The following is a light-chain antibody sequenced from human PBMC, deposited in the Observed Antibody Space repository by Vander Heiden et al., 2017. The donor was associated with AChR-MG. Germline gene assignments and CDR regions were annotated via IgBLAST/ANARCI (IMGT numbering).Light chain of an antibody. Sequence: IVLTQSPGPLSLSPGETVTLSCRASQIISSNYLAWYQHRPGQAPTLLIYGASIRATGIPARFSGSGSGTDFTLTISRLESEDFAVYYCHQDCSSPRTFGQGTRVEI. V-gene: IGKV3-20*01. CDR1: QIISSNY. CDR3: HQDCSSPRT. CDR2: GAS. J-gene: IGKJ1*01.